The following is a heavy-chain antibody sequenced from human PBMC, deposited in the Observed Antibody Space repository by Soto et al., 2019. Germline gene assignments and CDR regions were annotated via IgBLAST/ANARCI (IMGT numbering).Heavy chain of an antibody. CDR3: ARDPGIETRTDWYFNF. J-gene: IGHJ2*01. CDR2: ISPRTGGT. D-gene: IGHD2-21*01. Sequence: QVQLVQSGAEVKKPGASVQVSCQASGYTFTNYYLHWVRQAPGQGLEWMGWISPRTGGTKYAQTFQGRGTLTRETSITTAYMELSSLRCDDTAVYYCARDPGIETRTDWYFNFWGRGTLVTVSS. V-gene: IGHV1-2*02. CDR1: GYTFTNYY.